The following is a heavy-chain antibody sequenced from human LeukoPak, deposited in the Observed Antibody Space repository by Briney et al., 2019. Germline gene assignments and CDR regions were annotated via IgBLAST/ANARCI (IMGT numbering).Heavy chain of an antibody. J-gene: IGHJ6*02. Sequence: GASVKVSCKASGYTFTNYAIHWVRQAPGQRPEWMGWIDGGNGDTKYLEEFQDRVTIARDTSASTAFMELNSLKSEDTAVYYCARRGVTTRDSYYYAMNVWGQGTTITVSS. CDR3: ARRGVTTRDSYYYAMNV. CDR2: IDGGNGDT. D-gene: IGHD2-21*02. V-gene: IGHV1-3*01. CDR1: GYTFTNYA.